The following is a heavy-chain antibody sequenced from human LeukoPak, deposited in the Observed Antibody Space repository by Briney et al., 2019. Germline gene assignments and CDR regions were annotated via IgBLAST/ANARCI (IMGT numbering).Heavy chain of an antibody. Sequence: ASVKVSCKASGYTFTSYGISWVRQAPGQGLEWMGWINPNSGGTNYAQKFQGRVTMTRDTSISTAYMELSRLRSDDTAVYYCARLGMATSTVDYWGQGTLVTVSS. CDR1: GYTFTSYG. J-gene: IGHJ4*02. CDR3: ARLGMATSTVDY. D-gene: IGHD5-24*01. V-gene: IGHV1-2*02. CDR2: INPNSGGT.